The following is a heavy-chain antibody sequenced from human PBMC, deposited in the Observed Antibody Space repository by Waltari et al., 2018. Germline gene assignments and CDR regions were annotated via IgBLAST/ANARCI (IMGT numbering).Heavy chain of an antibody. CDR2: IYRDGRT. Sequence: EVQLVETGGGLIQPGGSLRLSCAASGFTVGGSYMTWVRQAPGKGLGGGSVIYRDGRTFYADPVKGRFTISRDDAKNTLCLQMSNLRAEDTALYYCARDHGVSYLDGALDIWGQGTMVTVSS. CDR1: GFTVGGSY. V-gene: IGHV3-53*02. CDR3: ARDHGVSYLDGALDI. J-gene: IGHJ3*02. D-gene: IGHD1-26*01.